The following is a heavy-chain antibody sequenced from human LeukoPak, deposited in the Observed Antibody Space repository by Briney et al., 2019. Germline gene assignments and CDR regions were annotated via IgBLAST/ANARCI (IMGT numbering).Heavy chain of an antibody. CDR2: IFYSGST. CDR3: ARGRPIDY. V-gene: IGHV4-59*01. CDR1: GCSISSYY. Sequence: SETLSLTCTVSGCSISSYYWNWIRQPPGQGLEWIGYIFYSGSTYYTPSLKSRVTISVDTSKNQLCLKLSSVTAADTAVYYCARGRPIDYWGQGTLVTVSS. J-gene: IGHJ4*02.